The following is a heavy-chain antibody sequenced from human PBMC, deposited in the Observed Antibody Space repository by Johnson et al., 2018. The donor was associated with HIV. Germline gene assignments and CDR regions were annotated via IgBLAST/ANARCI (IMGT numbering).Heavy chain of an antibody. D-gene: IGHD3-3*01. Sequence: QVQLVESGGGVVQPGRSLRLSCAASGFTFSSYGMHWVRQAPGKGLEWVAVIWYDGSNKYYADSVKGRSTISRDNSKNTLYLQMNSLRAEDTAVYYCAKEGNYNFWSGYHHDAFDIWGQGTMVTVSS. J-gene: IGHJ3*02. CDR1: GFTFSSYG. CDR2: IWYDGSNK. V-gene: IGHV3-33*06. CDR3: AKEGNYNFWSGYHHDAFDI.